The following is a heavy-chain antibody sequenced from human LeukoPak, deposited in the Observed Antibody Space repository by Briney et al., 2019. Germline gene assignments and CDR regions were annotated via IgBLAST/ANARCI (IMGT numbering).Heavy chain of an antibody. D-gene: IGHD2-15*01. Sequence: SQTLSLTCAISGDSVSSNNAAWNWIRQSPSSGFEWLGRTYYRSKWYNDYAVSLKSRITINPDTSKNQFSLQLKSVTPEDTAVYYCAGGGCSSGSCYFDSWGQGALVTVSS. J-gene: IGHJ4*02. CDR1: GDSVSSNNAA. CDR3: AGGGCSSGSCYFDS. V-gene: IGHV6-1*01. CDR2: TYYRSKWYN.